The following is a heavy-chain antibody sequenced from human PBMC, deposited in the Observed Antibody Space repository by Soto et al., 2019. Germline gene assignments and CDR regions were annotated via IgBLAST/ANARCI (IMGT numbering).Heavy chain of an antibody. Sequence: SETLSLTCAVYGGSFSGYYWSWIRQPPGKGLEWIGEINHSGSTNYNPSLKSRVTISVDTSKNQFSLKLSSVTAADTAVYYCARLYNWNDYYYYYGMDVWGQGTTVTVSS. CDR2: INHSGST. J-gene: IGHJ6*02. CDR3: ARLYNWNDYYYYYGMDV. CDR1: GGSFSGYY. V-gene: IGHV4-34*01. D-gene: IGHD1-1*01.